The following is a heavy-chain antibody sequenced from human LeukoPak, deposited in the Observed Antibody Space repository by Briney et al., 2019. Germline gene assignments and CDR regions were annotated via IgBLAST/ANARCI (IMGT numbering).Heavy chain of an antibody. Sequence: ASVKISCKASGYTFTDYYMHWVQQAPGKGLEWMGRVDPEDGETIYAEKFQGRVTITADTSTDTAYMELSSLRSEDTAVYYCARALAAAAPFDYWGQGTLVTFSS. CDR2: VDPEDGET. V-gene: IGHV1-69-2*01. CDR1: GYTFTDYY. CDR3: ARALAAAAPFDY. J-gene: IGHJ4*02. D-gene: IGHD6-13*01.